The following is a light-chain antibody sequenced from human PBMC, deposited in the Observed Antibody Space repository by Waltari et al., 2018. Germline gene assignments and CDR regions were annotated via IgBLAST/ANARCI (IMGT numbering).Light chain of an antibody. CDR1: RSNIGSNS. CDR3: AAWDASLNGWV. CDR2: SNN. J-gene: IGLJ3*02. Sequence: QSVLTQPPSASGTPGQRVAISCSGTRSNIGSNSVHWYQQLPGTAPKLLTHSNNHGPSGVPDRFSGSKSGTSASLAISGLQSEDEAHYYCAAWDASLNGWVFGGGTKLTVL. V-gene: IGLV1-44*01.